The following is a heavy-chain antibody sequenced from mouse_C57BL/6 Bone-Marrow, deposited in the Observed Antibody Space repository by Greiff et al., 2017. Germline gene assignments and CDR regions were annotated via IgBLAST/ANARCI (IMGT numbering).Heavy chain of an antibody. J-gene: IGHJ1*03. CDR1: GFSLTSYG. V-gene: IGHV2-4*01. D-gene: IGHD1-1*01. CDR2: IWSGGST. Sequence: QVQLQQSGPGLVQPSQSLSITCTVSGFSLTSYGVHWVRQPPGKGLEWLGVIWSGGSTDYNAAFISRLSISKDNSKSQVFFKMNSLQADDTAIYYCAKKGITTVDWYFDVWGTGTTVTVSS. CDR3: AKKGITTVDWYFDV.